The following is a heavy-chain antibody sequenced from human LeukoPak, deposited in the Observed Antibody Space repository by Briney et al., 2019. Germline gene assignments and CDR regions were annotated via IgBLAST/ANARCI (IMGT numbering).Heavy chain of an antibody. J-gene: IGHJ6*02. D-gene: IGHD6-19*01. Sequence: GGSLRLSCAASGFTFSSYGMHWVRQAPGKGLEWVAVIWYDGSNKYYADSVKGRFTISRDNSKNTLYLQMNSLRAEDTAVYYCAKGRSSGWSYYYGMDVWGQGTTVTVSS. CDR3: AKGRSSGWSYYYGMDV. CDR1: GFTFSSYG. V-gene: IGHV3-33*06. CDR2: IWYDGSNK.